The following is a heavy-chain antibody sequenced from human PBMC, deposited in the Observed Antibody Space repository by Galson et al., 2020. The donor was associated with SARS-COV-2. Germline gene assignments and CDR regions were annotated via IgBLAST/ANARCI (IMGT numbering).Heavy chain of an antibody. J-gene: IGHJ5*02. CDR1: GYTFTSYA. V-gene: IGHV1-3*01. D-gene: IGHD3-22*01. CDR3: ALDPGYYYASGWFDP. CDR2: INAGNGNT. Sequence: ASVKVSCKASGYTFTSYAMHWVRQAPGQRLEWMGWINAGNGNTKYSQKFQGRVTITRDTSASTAYMELSSLRSEDTAVYYCALDPGYYYASGWFDPWGQGTLVTVSS.